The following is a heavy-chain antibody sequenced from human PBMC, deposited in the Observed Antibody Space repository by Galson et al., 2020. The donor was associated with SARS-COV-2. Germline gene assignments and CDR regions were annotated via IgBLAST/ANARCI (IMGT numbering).Heavy chain of an antibody. D-gene: IGHD2-21*02. CDR2: ISSSSSYI. V-gene: IGHV3-21*01. CDR1: GFTFSSYS. CDR3: ARLAYCGGDCGRGDFDY. Sequence: NSGGSLRLSCAASGFTFSSYSMNWVRQAPGKGLEWVSSISSSSSYIYYADSVKGRFTISRDNAKNSLYLQMNSLRAEDTAVYYCARLAYCGGDCGRGDFDYWGQGTLVTVSS. J-gene: IGHJ4*02.